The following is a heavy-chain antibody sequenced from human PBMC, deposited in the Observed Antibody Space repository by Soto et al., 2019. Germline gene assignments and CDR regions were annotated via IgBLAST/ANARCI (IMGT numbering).Heavy chain of an antibody. CDR3: AKATATGGGAFDI. CDR2: ILVGGST. Sequence: GGSLRLSCVASGFTCSSYDMSWVRQAPGKGLEWVSTILVGGSTHYPDSVKGRFTISRDNSKNTVFMQMNSLTAGDTAVYCCAKATATGGGAFDICGQETVVAVSS. J-gene: IGHJ3*02. CDR1: GFTCSSYD. V-gene: IGHV3-23*01. D-gene: IGHD2-8*02.